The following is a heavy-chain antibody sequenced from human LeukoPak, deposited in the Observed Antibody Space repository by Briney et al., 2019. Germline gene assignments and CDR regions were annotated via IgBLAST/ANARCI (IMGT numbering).Heavy chain of an antibody. D-gene: IGHD4-17*01. CDR3: ARGATVTTGGAFDI. CDR1: GGTFSSYA. Sequence: SVKVSCKASGGTFSSYAISWVRQAPGQGLEWMGRIIPILGIANYAQKFQGRVTITADKSTSTAYMELSSLRSEDTAVYYCARGATVTTGGAFDIWGQGTMVTVSS. V-gene: IGHV1-69*04. J-gene: IGHJ3*02. CDR2: IIPILGIA.